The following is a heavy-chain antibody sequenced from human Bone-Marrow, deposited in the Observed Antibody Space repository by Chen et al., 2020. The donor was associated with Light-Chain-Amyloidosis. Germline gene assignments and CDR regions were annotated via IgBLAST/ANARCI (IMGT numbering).Heavy chain of an antibody. D-gene: IGHD5-12*01. CDR1: GYTFPNYW. V-gene: IGHV5-51*01. J-gene: IGHJ4*02. CDR3: ARRRDGYNFDY. CDR2: LYPDDSDA. Sequence: EVQLEQSGPAVKKPGESLKISCKGSGYTFPNYWIGWVRQMPGKGLEWVGVLYPDDSDARYSPSLAGQVTISADKSITTAYLQWRSLKASDTAMYYCARRRDGYNFDYWGQGTLVTVYS.